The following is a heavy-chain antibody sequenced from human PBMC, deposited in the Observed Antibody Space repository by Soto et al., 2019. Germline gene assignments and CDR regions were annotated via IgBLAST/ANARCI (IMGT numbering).Heavy chain of an antibody. CDR1: GFTFSSYA. D-gene: IGHD2-15*01. CDR3: AKDRGSSYYFDY. CDR2: ISGSGGST. J-gene: IGHJ4*02. V-gene: IGHV3-23*01. Sequence: EVQLLESGGGLVQPGGSLRLSCAASGFTFSSYAMSWVRQAPGKGLEWVSAISGSGGSTYYADSVKGRFTISRDNSKNTLYQKMNSLRAEDTALYYLAKDRGSSYYFDYGGQEPLVTLSS.